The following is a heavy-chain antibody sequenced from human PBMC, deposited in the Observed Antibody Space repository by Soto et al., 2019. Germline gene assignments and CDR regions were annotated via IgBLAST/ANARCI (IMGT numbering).Heavy chain of an antibody. CDR1: GYTFTYYT. V-gene: IGHV1-3*01. D-gene: IGHD2-15*01. Sequence: GASVKVSXKASGYTFTYYTRHWVRQAPGQRLEWMGCINAGNGNTKYSQKCQGRVTITRDTSASTAYMDLSSLRSEDTAMYYCARHGLSGCSGGRCYSSFYYYGMDVWGQGTTVTVSS. J-gene: IGHJ6*02. CDR2: INAGNGNT. CDR3: ARHGLSGCSGGRCYSSFYYYGMDV.